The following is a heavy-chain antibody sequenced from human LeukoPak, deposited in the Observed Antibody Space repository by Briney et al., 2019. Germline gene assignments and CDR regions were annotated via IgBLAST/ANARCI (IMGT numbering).Heavy chain of an antibody. CDR2: ISGGGGST. V-gene: IGHV3-23*01. Sequence: GGSLRLSCAASGFTFSNFAMSWVRQAPGKGLEWVSSISGGGGSTYYADSVKGRFTISRDNSKNTLYLQMSSLRAEDTAVYYCARDSTYWYFDLWGRGTLVTVSS. CDR3: ARDSTYWYFDL. J-gene: IGHJ2*01. CDR1: GFTFSNFA. D-gene: IGHD2/OR15-2a*01.